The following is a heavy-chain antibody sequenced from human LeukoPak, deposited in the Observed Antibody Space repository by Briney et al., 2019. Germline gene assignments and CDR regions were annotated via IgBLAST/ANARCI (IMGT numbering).Heavy chain of an antibody. D-gene: IGHD3-22*01. V-gene: IGHV3-53*01. CDR1: GFTVSSNY. Sequence: TGGSLRLSCAASGFTVSSNYMSWVRQAPGKGLEWVSVIYSGGSTYYADSVKGRFTISRDNSKNTLYLQMNSLRAEDTAVYYCAREGRYYDSSGYSYYYYYMDVWGKGTTVTISS. J-gene: IGHJ6*03. CDR2: IYSGGST. CDR3: AREGRYYDSSGYSYYYYYMDV.